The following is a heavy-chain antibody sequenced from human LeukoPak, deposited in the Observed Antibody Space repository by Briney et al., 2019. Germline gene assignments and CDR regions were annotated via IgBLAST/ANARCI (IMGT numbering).Heavy chain of an antibody. Sequence: VASVTVSCKASGGTFSSYAISWVRQAPGQGLEWMGGIIPIFGTANYAQKFQGRVTITADESTSTAYMELRSLRSDDTAVYYCARVQPPYIAVGSFDYWGQGTLVTVSS. CDR2: IIPIFGTA. V-gene: IGHV1-69*13. CDR3: ARVQPPYIAVGSFDY. D-gene: IGHD6-19*01. J-gene: IGHJ4*02. CDR1: GGTFSSYA.